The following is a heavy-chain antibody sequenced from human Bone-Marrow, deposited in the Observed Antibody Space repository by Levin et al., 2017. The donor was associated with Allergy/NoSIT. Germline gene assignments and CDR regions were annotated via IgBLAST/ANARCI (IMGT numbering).Heavy chain of an antibody. J-gene: IGHJ1*01. CDR1: GFTFSNYG. D-gene: IGHD2-21*01. CDR2: ISYDGSQK. V-gene: IGHV3-30*18. CDR3: AKGRLGYCGDECYASGPSEYFQH. Sequence: GESLKISCAATGFTFSNYGMYWFRQAPGKGLEWVSLISYDGSQKYYADSLKGRFTISRDNSKSTLLLQMSSLRPEDPAVYYCAKGRLGYCGDECYASGPSEYFQHWGQGTLVSVSS.